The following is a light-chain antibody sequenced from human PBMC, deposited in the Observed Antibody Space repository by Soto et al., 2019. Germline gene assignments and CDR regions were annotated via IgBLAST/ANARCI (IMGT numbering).Light chain of an antibody. CDR3: QQYNSYSHT. CDR2: KAS. Sequence: DIQMTQSPSTLSASVGDRVTITCRASQSISSWLAWYQQKPGKAPKLLIYKASSLESGVPSRFSGSGSGTEFTLTISSLQPDDGATYYCQQYNSYSHTFGQGTKVEIK. CDR1: QSISSW. V-gene: IGKV1-5*03. J-gene: IGKJ2*01.